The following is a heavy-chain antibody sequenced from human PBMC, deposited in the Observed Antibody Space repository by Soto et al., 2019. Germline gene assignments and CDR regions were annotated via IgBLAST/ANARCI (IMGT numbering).Heavy chain of an antibody. J-gene: IGHJ5*02. CDR3: ARVVRVVAENWFDP. CDR1: GGSISSYY. CDR2: IYYSGST. Sequence: PSETLSLTCTVSGGSISSYYWSWIRQPPGKGLEWIGYIYYSGSTNYNPSLKSRVTISVDTSKNQFSLKLSSVTAADTAVYYCARVVRVVAENWFDPWGQGTLVTVSS. D-gene: IGHD3-22*01. V-gene: IGHV4-59*01.